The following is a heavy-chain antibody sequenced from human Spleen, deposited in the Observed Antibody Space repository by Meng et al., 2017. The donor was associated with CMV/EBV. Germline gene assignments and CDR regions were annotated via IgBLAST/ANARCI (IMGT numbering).Heavy chain of an antibody. J-gene: IGHJ4*02. CDR3: AKEGAALFDY. CDR2: IRYDGSNK. V-gene: IGHV3-30*02. CDR1: GFTFSSYG. Sequence: LSGAAAGFTFSSYGMHWVRQAPGKGLEWVAFIRYDGSNKYYADSVKGRFTISRDNSKNTLYLQMNSLRAEDTAVYYCAKEGAALFDYWGQGTLVTVSS. D-gene: IGHD4/OR15-4a*01.